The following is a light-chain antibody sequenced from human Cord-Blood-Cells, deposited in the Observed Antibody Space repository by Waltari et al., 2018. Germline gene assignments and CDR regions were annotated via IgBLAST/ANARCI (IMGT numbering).Light chain of an antibody. J-gene: IGKJ1*01. CDR1: QSISSW. Sequence: DIQMTQSPSTLSASVGDRVTITCRASQSISSWLAWYQQKPGKAPKLLRYDVSSLESGVPSRLSGSGSGTEFTLTISSLQPDDFATYYCQQYNSYWTFGQGTKVEIK. V-gene: IGKV1-5*01. CDR2: DVS. CDR3: QQYNSYWT.